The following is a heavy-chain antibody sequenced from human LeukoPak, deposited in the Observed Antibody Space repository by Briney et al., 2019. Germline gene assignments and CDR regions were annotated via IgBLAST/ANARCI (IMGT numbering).Heavy chain of an antibody. CDR1: GFAFSSYA. CDR3: ARVKYDFWSGYYSFDY. J-gene: IGHJ4*02. D-gene: IGHD3-3*01. V-gene: IGHV3-23*01. CDR2: ISGSGGST. Sequence: GGSLRLSCAASGFAFSSYAMSWVRQAPGKGLEWVSAISGSGGSTYYADSVKGRFTISRDNSKNTLYLQMNSLRAEDTAVYYCARVKYDFWSGYYSFDYWGQGTLVTVSS.